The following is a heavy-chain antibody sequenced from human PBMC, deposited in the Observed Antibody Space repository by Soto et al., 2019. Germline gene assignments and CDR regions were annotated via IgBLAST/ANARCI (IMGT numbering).Heavy chain of an antibody. J-gene: IGHJ6*02. CDR2: IYWDDDK. CDR3: AHGGGYGMDV. Sequence: QITLKESGPPLVKPTQTLTLTCTFSGFSLSTIGVGVGWVRQPPGKALEWLALIYWDDDKHYSPSLKSRLTITKDTSKNQVVLTMTKMDPVDTATYYCAHGGGYGMDVWGQGTTVTVSS. CDR1: GFSLSTIGVG. V-gene: IGHV2-5*02.